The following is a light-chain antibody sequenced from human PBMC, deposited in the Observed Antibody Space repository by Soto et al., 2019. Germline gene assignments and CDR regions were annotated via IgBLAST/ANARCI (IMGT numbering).Light chain of an antibody. CDR1: QRISSN. V-gene: IGKV3-15*01. CDR2: GAS. Sequence: EILMTQSQATLSFSPGERATLSCRASQRISSNVDWYQLKTGQAPRLLIYGASTRATGVPARFSGVGSGPEFTLTISSLQSEDFAVYCCQQYKYWPPYTFGQWTKLEIK. CDR3: QQYKYWPPYT. J-gene: IGKJ2*01.